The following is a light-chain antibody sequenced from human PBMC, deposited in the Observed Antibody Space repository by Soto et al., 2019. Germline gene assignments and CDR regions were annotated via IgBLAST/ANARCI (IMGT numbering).Light chain of an antibody. CDR3: QQYKSFSLT. Sequence: DIQMTQSPSTLSASVGDRVTITCRASQSIDSWLAWYQQKPGKAPKLLIHKTSNLESGVSSRFSGSGSGTEFSLAISSLQSDDFATEYCQQYKSFSLTFGGGTRVEVK. CDR1: QSIDSW. J-gene: IGKJ4*01. V-gene: IGKV1-5*03. CDR2: KTS.